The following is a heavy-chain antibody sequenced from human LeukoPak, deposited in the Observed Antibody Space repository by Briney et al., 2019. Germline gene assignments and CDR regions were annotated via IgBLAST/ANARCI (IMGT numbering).Heavy chain of an antibody. J-gene: IGHJ6*03. D-gene: IGHD3-3*01. Sequence: PGGSLRLSCAASGFTFSSYAMSWVRQAPGKGLEWVGFIRSKAYGGTTEYAASVKGRFTISRDDSKSIAYLQMNSLKTEDTAVYYCTRQVSVEPYYYYMDVWGKGTTVTISS. CDR2: IRSKAYGGTT. V-gene: IGHV3-49*04. CDR1: GFTFSSYA. CDR3: TRQVSVEPYYYYMDV.